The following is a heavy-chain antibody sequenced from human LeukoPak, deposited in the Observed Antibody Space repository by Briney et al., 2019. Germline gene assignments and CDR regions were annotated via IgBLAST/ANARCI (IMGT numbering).Heavy chain of an antibody. CDR1: GGTFSSYA. Sequence: ASVKVSCKASGGTFSSYAISWVRQAPGQGLEWMGRIIPILGIANYAQKFQGRVTITADESTSTAYMELSSLRSEDTAVYYCAREGGPAAMGDAFDIWGQGTMVTVSS. V-gene: IGHV1-69*04. J-gene: IGHJ3*02. D-gene: IGHD2-2*01. CDR3: AREGGPAAMGDAFDI. CDR2: IIPILGIA.